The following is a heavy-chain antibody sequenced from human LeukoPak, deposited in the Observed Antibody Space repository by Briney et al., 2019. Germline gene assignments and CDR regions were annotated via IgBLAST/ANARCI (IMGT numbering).Heavy chain of an antibody. Sequence: GGSLRLSCAASGFTFRSHWMSWVRQAPGKGLEWVANIKQDGSEKYYVDSVKGRFTISRDNAKNSLYLQMNSLRAEDTAVYYCARVRDGYNYPFDYWGQGTLVTVSS. CDR3: ARVRDGYNYPFDY. D-gene: IGHD5-24*01. CDR1: GFTFRSHW. CDR2: IKQDGSEK. J-gene: IGHJ4*02. V-gene: IGHV3-7*03.